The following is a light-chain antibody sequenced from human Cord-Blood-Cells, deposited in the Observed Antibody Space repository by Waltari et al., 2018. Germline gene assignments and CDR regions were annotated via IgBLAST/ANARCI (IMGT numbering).Light chain of an antibody. J-gene: IGLJ3*02. CDR2: EDN. CDR1: RGSLASNY. V-gene: IGLV6-57*01. Sequence: NFMLTQPHSVSESPGKTVTISCTRSRGSLASNYVPWYQQRPGSSPTTVIYEDNQRPSGVPDRFSGSIDSSSNSASLTISGLKTEDEADYYCQSYDSSNRVFGGGTKLTVL. CDR3: QSYDSSNRV.